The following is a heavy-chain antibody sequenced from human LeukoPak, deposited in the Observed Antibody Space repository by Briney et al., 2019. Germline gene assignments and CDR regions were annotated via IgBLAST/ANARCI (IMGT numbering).Heavy chain of an antibody. CDR2: IYYSGST. CDR3: ARVGGIRTLDY. V-gene: IGHV4-39*01. Sequence: SETLSLTCTVSGGSISSSSYYWGWIRQPPGKGLEWSGSIYYSGSTYYNPSLKSRVTISVDTSKNQFSLKLSSVTAADTAVYYCARVGGIRTLDYWGQGTLVTVSS. J-gene: IGHJ4*02. CDR1: GGSISSSSYY. D-gene: IGHD3-16*01.